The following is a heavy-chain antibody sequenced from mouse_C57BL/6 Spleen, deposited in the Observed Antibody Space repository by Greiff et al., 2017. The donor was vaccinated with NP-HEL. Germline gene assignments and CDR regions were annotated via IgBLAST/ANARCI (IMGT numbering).Heavy chain of an antibody. D-gene: IGHD1-1*01. CDR1: GFTFSNYW. CDR3: TVQDYYGSFAY. Sequence: EVKVEESGGGLVQPGGSMKLSCVASGFTFSNYWMNWVRQSPEKGLEWVAQIRLKSDNYATHYAESVKGRFTISRDDSKSSVYLKMNNLRVEGTGIYYCTVQDYYGSFAYWGQGTLVTVSA. V-gene: IGHV6-3*01. CDR2: IRLKSDNYAT. J-gene: IGHJ3*01.